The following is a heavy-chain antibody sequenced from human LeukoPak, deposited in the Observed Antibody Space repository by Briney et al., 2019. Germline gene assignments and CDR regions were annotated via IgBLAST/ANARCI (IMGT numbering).Heavy chain of an antibody. V-gene: IGHV3-30*02. CDR3: AKSNAGGSGYYGTMDV. CDR2: IRYDGSNK. D-gene: IGHD3-3*01. Sequence: GGSLRLSCAASGFTFSSYGMHWVRQAPGKGLEWVAFIRYDGSNKYYADSVKGRFTISRDNSKNTLYLQMNSLRAEDTAVYYCAKSNAGGSGYYGTMDVWGKGTTVTVSS. CDR1: GFTFSSYG. J-gene: IGHJ6*03.